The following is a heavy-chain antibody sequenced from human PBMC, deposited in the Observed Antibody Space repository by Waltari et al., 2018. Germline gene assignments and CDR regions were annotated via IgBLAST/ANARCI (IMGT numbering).Heavy chain of an antibody. V-gene: IGHV3-23*04. D-gene: IGHD3-3*01. CDR3: AKDKSNSEFYDHGMDV. CDR2: NGDSGRKR. J-gene: IGHJ6*02. CDR1: GFTFRHYA. Sequence: EVQVVESGGGLVQPGGSLRLSCASSGFTFRHYAMRWVRQVPGKGLEWVPGNGDSGRKRYYTESVKGRFTISRDNSKNMVYLQMNSLRDEDTAIYYCAKDKSNSEFYDHGMDVWGRGTTVTVSS.